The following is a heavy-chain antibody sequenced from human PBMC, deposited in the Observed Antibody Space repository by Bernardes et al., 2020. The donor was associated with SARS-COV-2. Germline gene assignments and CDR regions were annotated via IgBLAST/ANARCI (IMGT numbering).Heavy chain of an antibody. J-gene: IGHJ4*02. CDR1: GFTFSSYA. D-gene: IGHD3-22*01. Sequence: GSLRLSCAASGFTFSSYAMSWVRQAPGKGLEWVSAVSGSGGSTYYADPVKGRFTISRDNSKNTLYLQMNSLRTEDTAVYYCAKRGYRSSGYWAFDYWGQGTLFIVSS. CDR2: VSGSGGST. CDR3: AKRGYRSSGYWAFDY. V-gene: IGHV3-23*01.